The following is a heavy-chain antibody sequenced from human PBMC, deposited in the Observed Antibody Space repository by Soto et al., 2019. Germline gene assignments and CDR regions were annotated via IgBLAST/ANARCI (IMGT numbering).Heavy chain of an antibody. CDR1: DFAFSNYG. V-gene: IGHV3-33*01. Sequence: QVQLVESGGGVVQPGGSLRLSCVASDFAFSNYGMHWVRQAPGKGLEWVALIWYEGTNKYYVDSVKGRFTVSRDNSKKTLYLQMNILRADDTGVYYCVRGGSCRGGSCYPNLDFYGDYEGFDYWGQGTLVTVSS. CDR2: IWYEGTNK. D-gene: IGHD2-15*01. J-gene: IGHJ4*02. CDR3: VRGGSCRGGSCYPNLDFYGDYEGFDY.